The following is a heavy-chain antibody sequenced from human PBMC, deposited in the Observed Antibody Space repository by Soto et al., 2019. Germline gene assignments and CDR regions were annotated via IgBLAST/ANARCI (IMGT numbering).Heavy chain of an antibody. V-gene: IGHV4-59*12. CDR3: ARVRTTDDTSDYCSKFDY. D-gene: IGHD3-22*01. J-gene: IGHJ4*02. CDR2: IYYSGST. Sequence: SETLPLTCTLSGGSISSYGWSWIRQPTRKGLEWIGYIYYSGSTNYNPSLKRRVPMSVDTSKNQFSLKLSSVTAADTAVYYCARVRTTDDTSDYCSKFDYWGQGALVTVSS. CDR1: GGSISSYG.